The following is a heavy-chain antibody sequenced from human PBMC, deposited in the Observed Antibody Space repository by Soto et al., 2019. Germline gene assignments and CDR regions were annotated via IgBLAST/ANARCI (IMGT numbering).Heavy chain of an antibody. J-gene: IGHJ4*02. Sequence: ASVKVSCKASGYTFTGYYMHWVRQAPGQGLEWMGWINPNSGGTNYAQKFQGRVTVTRDTSISTAYMELSRLRSDDTAVYYCARHYSIKEYWFDYWGQGTLVTVSS. CDR1: GYTFTGYY. CDR3: ARHYSIKEYWFDY. V-gene: IGHV1-2*02. CDR2: INPNSGGT. D-gene: IGHD2-8*02.